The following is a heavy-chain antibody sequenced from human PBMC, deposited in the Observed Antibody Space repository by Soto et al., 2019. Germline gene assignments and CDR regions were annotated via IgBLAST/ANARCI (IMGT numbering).Heavy chain of an antibody. J-gene: IGHJ6*02. Sequence: GASVKVSCKASGYTFTAHSMHWVRQAPGQRLEWMGWIVASSGHTDYSQKFQGRVTLSRDTSASTAYMELGSLRSEDTAVYYCARGGRIVDTGIGYYYYHAMDVWGQGTTVTVSS. CDR1: GYTFTAHS. V-gene: IGHV1-3*01. CDR2: IVASSGHT. D-gene: IGHD5-18*01. CDR3: ARGGRIVDTGIGYYYYHAMDV.